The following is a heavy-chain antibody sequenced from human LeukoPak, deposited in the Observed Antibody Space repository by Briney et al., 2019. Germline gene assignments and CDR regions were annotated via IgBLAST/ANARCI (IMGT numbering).Heavy chain of an antibody. CDR2: IYYSGST. CDR1: GGSISRYY. V-gene: IGHV4-59*01. D-gene: IGHD6-13*01. CDR3: ARVKYTSSWELPDYYFDY. J-gene: IGHJ4*02. Sequence: RPSETLSLTCTVSGGSISRYYWSWIRQPPGKGLEWIGYIYYSGSTNYNPSLKSRVAMSVDTSKNQFSLKLSSVTAADTAVYYCARVKYTSSWELPDYYFDYWGQGTLVTVSS.